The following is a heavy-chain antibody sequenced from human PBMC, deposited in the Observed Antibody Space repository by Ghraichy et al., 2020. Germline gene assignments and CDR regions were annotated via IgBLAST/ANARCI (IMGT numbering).Heavy chain of an antibody. D-gene: IGHD6-19*01. CDR3: AIEAVAGNYFDY. V-gene: IGHV3-11*01. Sequence: GASLRLSCAASGFTFSDYYMSWIRQAPGKGLEWVSYISSSGYTVYYADSVKGRFTISRDNAKNSLYLQMNSLRAEDTAVYYCAIEAVAGNYFDYWGQGTLVTVSS. J-gene: IGHJ4*02. CDR1: GFTFSDYY. CDR2: ISSSGYTV.